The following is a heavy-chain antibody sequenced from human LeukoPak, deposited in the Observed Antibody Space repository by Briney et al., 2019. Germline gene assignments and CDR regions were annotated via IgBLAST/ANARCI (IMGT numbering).Heavy chain of an antibody. V-gene: IGHV3-74*01. D-gene: IGHD3-22*01. J-gene: IGHJ4*02. CDR1: GFTSSSYW. CDR2: INSDGSST. CDR3: ARVGTDYYDSSGSFDY. Sequence: GGSLRLSCAASGFTSSSYWMHWVRQAPGKGLVWVSRINSDGSSTSYADSVKGRFTISRDNAKNTLYLQMNSLRAEDTAVYYCARVGTDYYDSSGSFDYWGQGTLVTVSS.